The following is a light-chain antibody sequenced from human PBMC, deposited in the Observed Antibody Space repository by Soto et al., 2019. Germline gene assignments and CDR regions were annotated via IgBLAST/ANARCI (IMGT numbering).Light chain of an antibody. J-gene: IGKJ1*01. CDR2: GAS. CDR1: QSVSSSY. V-gene: IGKV3-20*01. CDR3: QQYGSSPWT. Sequence: MVLTQSPGTLSLSPGEIATLYYSASQSVSSSYLAWYQQKPGQAPRLLIYGASSRATGIPDRFSGSGSGTDFTLTISRLEPEDFAVYYCQQYGSSPWTFGQGTKVDIK.